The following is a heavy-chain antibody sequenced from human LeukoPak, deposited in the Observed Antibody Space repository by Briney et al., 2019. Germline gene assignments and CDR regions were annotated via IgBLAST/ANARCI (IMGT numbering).Heavy chain of an antibody. J-gene: IGHJ4*02. CDR2: IIPIFGTA. V-gene: IGHV1-69*06. CDR3: ARDYYDSSGYLN. Sequence: SVKVSCKASGGTFSSYAISWVRQAPGQGLEWMGGIIPIFGTANYAQKFQGRVTITADKSTSTAYMELSSLRSEDTAVYYCARDYYDSSGYLNWGQGTLVTVSS. CDR1: GGTFSSYA. D-gene: IGHD3-22*01.